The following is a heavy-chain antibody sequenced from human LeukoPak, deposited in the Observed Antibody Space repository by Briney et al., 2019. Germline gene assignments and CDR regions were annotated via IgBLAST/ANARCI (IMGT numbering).Heavy chain of an antibody. J-gene: IGHJ6*02. CDR2: INPSGGST. D-gene: IGHD3-3*01. V-gene: IGHV1-46*01. Sequence: VASVKVSCKASGYTFTGYYMHWVRQAPGQGLEWMGIINPSGGSTSYAQKFQGRVTMTRDTSTSTVYMELSSLRSEDTAVYYCARSFLASDYYYGMDVWGQGTTVTVSS. CDR3: ARSFLASDYYYGMDV. CDR1: GYTFTGYY.